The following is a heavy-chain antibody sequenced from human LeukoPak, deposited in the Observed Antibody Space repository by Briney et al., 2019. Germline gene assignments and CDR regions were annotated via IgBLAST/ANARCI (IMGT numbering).Heavy chain of an antibody. CDR2: IKGDGTES. J-gene: IGHJ4*02. CDR1: GFTFSIYW. Sequence: GGSLRLSCAASGFTFSIYWLSWVRQAPGKGREWVANIKGDGTESDYADSVKGRFTISRDNARNFLYLEMNNLRVEDTALYYCARNERWGQGTLVTVSP. V-gene: IGHV3-7*01. D-gene: IGHD1-1*01. CDR3: ARNER.